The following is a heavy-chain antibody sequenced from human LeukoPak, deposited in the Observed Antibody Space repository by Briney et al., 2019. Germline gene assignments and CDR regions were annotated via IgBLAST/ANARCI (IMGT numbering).Heavy chain of an antibody. V-gene: IGHV3-30*04. J-gene: IGHJ3*02. Sequence: GGSLRLSCAASGFTFSSYAMHWVRQAPGKGLEWVAVISYDGSNKYYADSVKGRFTISRDNSKNTLYLQMNSLRAEDTAVYYCATAYYDSSGSNHDAVDIWGQGTMVTVSS. D-gene: IGHD3-22*01. CDR2: ISYDGSNK. CDR1: GFTFSSYA. CDR3: ATAYYDSSGSNHDAVDI.